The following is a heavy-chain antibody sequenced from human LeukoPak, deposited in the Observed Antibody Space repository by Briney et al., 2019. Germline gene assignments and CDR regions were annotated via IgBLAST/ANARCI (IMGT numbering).Heavy chain of an antibody. D-gene: IGHD3-22*01. CDR1: GFTFSGYW. CDR3: ARGSYYYDGGGHHYYFDY. CDR2: IKRDGSEK. V-gene: IGHV3-7*03. J-gene: IGHJ4*02. Sequence: GGSLRLSCAASGFTFSGYWMSWVRQAPGKGLEWVANIKRDGSEKYYVDSVKGRFAISRDNARNSLYLQMDSLRAEDTAVYYCARGSYYYDGGGHHYYFDYWGQGTLVTVST.